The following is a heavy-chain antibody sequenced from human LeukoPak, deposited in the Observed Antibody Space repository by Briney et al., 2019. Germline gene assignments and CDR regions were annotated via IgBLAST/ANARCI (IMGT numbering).Heavy chain of an antibody. J-gene: IGHJ6*02. CDR2: IYTSGST. D-gene: IGHD2-2*02. CDR1: GGSISGYY. CDR3: ARDYLPYCSSTSCYTKGYGMDV. V-gene: IGHV4-4*07. Sequence: PSETLSLTCTVSGGSISGYYWSWIRQPAGKGLEWIGRIYTSGSTNYNPSLKSRVTMSVDTSKNQFSLKLSSVTAADTAVYYCARDYLPYCSSTSCYTKGYGMDVWGQGTTVTVSS.